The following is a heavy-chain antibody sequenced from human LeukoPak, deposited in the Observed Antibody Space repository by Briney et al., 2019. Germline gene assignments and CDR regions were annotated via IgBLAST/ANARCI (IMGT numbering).Heavy chain of an antibody. CDR3: ARQGEYTTSLGRKQFDY. CDR1: GGSISSSSYY. J-gene: IGHJ4*02. V-gene: IGHV4-39*01. CDR2: IYYDGST. Sequence: SETLSLTCTVSGGSISSSSYYWDWIRQSPGKGLEWIGNIYYDGSTHYNPSLKSRVTISVDTSKNQFFLKLSSVTAADTALYYCARQGEYTTSLGRKQFDYWGQGTLVTVSS. D-gene: IGHD3-16*01.